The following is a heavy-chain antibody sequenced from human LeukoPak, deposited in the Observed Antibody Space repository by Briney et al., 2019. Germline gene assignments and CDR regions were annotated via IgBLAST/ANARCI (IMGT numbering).Heavy chain of an antibody. Sequence: GGSLRLSCAASGFTFSDYYMSWIRQAPGKGLEWVSYISTNGSNIYYADSVRGRFTISRDDAKNSLYLQMNSLRAEDTAVYYCAGSGGSSCFLGCGFDYWGQGTLVTVSS. J-gene: IGHJ4*02. CDR2: ISTNGSNI. CDR1: GFTFSDYY. V-gene: IGHV3-11*04. CDR3: AGSGGSSCFLGCGFDY. D-gene: IGHD2-15*01.